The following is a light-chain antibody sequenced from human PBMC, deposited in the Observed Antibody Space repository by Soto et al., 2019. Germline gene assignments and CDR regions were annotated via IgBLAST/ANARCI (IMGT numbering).Light chain of an antibody. J-gene: IGKJ5*01. CDR1: QSISSY. CDR2: AAS. Sequence: DIQMTQSPSSLSASVGDRVTITCRASQSISSYLNWYQQKPGKAPKLLISAASSLQSGVPSRFSGSGSGTDFTLTISSLQPEDFATYYCQQSYSILITFGQGTRLEIK. CDR3: QQSYSILIT. V-gene: IGKV1-39*01.